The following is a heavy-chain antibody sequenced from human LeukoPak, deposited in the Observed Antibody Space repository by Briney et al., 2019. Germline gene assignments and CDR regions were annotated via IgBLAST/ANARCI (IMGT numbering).Heavy chain of an antibody. J-gene: IGHJ4*02. CDR2: ISYDGSNK. V-gene: IGHV3-30-3*01. Sequence: GRSLRLSCAASGFTFSSYAMHWVRQAPGKGLEWVAVISYDGSNKYYADSVKGRFTISRDNSKNTLYLQMNSLRAEDTAVYYCARDSPHYDILTGYHDYWGQGTLVTVSS. CDR1: GFTFSSYA. D-gene: IGHD3-9*01. CDR3: ARDSPHYDILTGYHDY.